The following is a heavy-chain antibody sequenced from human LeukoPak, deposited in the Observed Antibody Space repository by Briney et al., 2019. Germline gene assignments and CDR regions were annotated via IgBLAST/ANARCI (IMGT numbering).Heavy chain of an antibody. CDR1: GGSISSYY. V-gene: IGHV4-59*01. Sequence: PSETLSLTCTVSGGSISSYYWSWIRQPPGKGLEWIGYIYYSGSTNYNPSLKSRVTISVDTSKNQFSLKLSSVTAADTAAYYCARERTGIADNWGQGTLVTVSS. J-gene: IGHJ4*02. CDR3: ARERTGIADN. D-gene: IGHD6-13*01. CDR2: IYYSGST.